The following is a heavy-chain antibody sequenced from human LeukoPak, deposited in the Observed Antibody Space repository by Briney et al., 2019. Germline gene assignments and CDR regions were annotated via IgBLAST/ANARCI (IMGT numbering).Heavy chain of an antibody. J-gene: IGHJ4*02. D-gene: IGHD3-10*01. V-gene: IGHV1-24*01. Sequence: ASVKVSCKVSGYTLTELSMHWVRQAPGKGLEWMGGFDPEDGETIYAQKFQGRVTMTEDTSTDTAYMELSSLRSEDTAVHYCATGALRFGGITSPPQDYWGQGTLVTVSS. CDR3: ATGALRFGGITSPPQDY. CDR2: FDPEDGET. CDR1: GYTLTELS.